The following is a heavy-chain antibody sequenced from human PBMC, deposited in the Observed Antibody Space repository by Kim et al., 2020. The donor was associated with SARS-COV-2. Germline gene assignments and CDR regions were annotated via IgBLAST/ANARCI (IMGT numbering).Heavy chain of an antibody. CDR3: ARDLGSRGMWDYYYYGMDV. V-gene: IGHV3-21*01. Sequence: GGSLRLSCAASGFTFSSYSMNWVRQAPGKGLEWVSSISSSSSYIYYADSVKGRFTISRDNAKNSLYLQMNSLRAEDTAVYYCARDLGSRGMWDYYYYGMDVWGQGTTVTVSS. CDR1: GFTFSSYS. J-gene: IGHJ6*02. D-gene: IGHD1-20*01. CDR2: ISSSSSYI.